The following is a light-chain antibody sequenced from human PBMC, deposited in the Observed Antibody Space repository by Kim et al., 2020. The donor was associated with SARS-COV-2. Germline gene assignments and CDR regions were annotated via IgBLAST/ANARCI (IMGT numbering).Light chain of an antibody. CDR2: GKN. CDR3: NSRDSSGNHYV. V-gene: IGLV3-19*01. CDR1: ILRSYD. J-gene: IGLJ1*01. Sequence: ALEKKVRNTYKGAILRSYDASWYQQKPGQAPVLVIYGKNNRPSGIPDRFSGSSSGNTASLTITGAQAEDEADYYCNSRDSSGNHYVFGTGTKVTVL.